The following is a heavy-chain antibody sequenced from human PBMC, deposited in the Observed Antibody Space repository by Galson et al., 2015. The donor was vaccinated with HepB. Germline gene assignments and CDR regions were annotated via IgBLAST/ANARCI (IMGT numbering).Heavy chain of an antibody. CDR1: GGIFSSYA. D-gene: IGHD3-22*01. J-gene: IGHJ4*02. Sequence: QSGAEVKKPGESLKISCKASGGIFSSYAISWVRQAPGQGLEWLGGIIPMFGTANYAQKFQGRVTITADESTSTAYMQLSSLRSEDTAVYYCARGDYYDRSGYLRGPLDSWGQGTLVTVSS. CDR3: ARGDYYDRSGYLRGPLDS. CDR2: IIPMFGTA. V-gene: IGHV1-69*01.